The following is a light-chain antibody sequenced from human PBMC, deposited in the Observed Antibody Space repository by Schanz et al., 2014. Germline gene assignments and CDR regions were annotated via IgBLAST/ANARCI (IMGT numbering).Light chain of an antibody. Sequence: EIVLTQSPGALSLSPGERATFSCRASQRVNTNFLAWYQQKPGQAPRLLIYSASRRATGIPERFSGSGSGTDFTFTISSLEPEDFAVYYCQQRGNWPITFGQGTRLDIK. J-gene: IGKJ5*01. CDR3: QQRGNWPIT. CDR2: SAS. V-gene: IGKV3D-20*02. CDR1: QRVNTNF.